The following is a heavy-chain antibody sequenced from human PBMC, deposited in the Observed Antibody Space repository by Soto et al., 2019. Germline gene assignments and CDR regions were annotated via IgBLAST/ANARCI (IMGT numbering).Heavy chain of an antibody. CDR2: IIPIFGTA. J-gene: IGHJ2*01. D-gene: IGHD2-2*01. CDR3: ARASIVLVPAAKSYWYFDL. Sequence: GASVTVCCKASVGTFSSYASRWVRPATGQGLEWMGGIIPIFGTANYAQKFQGRVTITADESTSTAYMELSSLRSEDTAVYYCARASIVLVPAAKSYWYFDLWGRGTLVTVSS. V-gene: IGHV1-69*13. CDR1: VGTFSSYA.